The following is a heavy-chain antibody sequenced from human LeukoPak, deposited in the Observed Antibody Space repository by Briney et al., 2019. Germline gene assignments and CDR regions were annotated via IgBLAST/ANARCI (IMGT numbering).Heavy chain of an antibody. J-gene: IGHJ6*03. D-gene: IGHD6-13*01. V-gene: IGHV3-48*01. CDR3: ARRIAAAGTFHYYYYMDV. CDR2: ISSSSSTI. Sequence: GGSLRLSCAASGFTFSSYSMNWVRQAPGKGLEWVSYISSSSSTIYYADSVKGRFTISRDNAKNSLYLQMNSLRAEDTAVYYCARRIAAAGTFHYYYYMDVWGKGTTVTVSS. CDR1: GFTFSSYS.